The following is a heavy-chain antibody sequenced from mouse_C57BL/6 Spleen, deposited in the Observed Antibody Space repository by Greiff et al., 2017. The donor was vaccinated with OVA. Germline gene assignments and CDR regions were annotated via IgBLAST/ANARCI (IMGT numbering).Heavy chain of an antibody. Sequence: DVMLVESGGDLVKPGGSLKLSCAASGFTFSSYGMSWVRQTPDKRLEWVATISSGGSYTYYPDSVKGRFTISRDNAKNTLYLQMSSLKSEDTAMYYCATPSVYYYYAMDYWGQGTSVTVSS. J-gene: IGHJ4*01. CDR3: ATPSVYYYYAMDY. V-gene: IGHV5-6*02. CDR1: GFTFSSYG. CDR2: ISSGGSYT. D-gene: IGHD1-1*01.